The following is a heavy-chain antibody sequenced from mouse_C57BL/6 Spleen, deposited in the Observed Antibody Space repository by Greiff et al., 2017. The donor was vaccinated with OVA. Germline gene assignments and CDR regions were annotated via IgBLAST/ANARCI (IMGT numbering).Heavy chain of an antibody. D-gene: IGHD1-1*01. CDR1: GYTFTDYY. Sequence: QVQLQQSGPELVKPGASVKISCKASGYTFTDYYINWVKQRPGQGLEWIGWIFPGSGSTYYNEKFKGKATLTVDKSSSTAYMLLSSLTSEDSAVYFCAKATPHYGSSYHYFDYWGQGTTLTVSS. V-gene: IGHV1-75*01. CDR3: AKATPHYGSSYHYFDY. J-gene: IGHJ2*01. CDR2: IFPGSGST.